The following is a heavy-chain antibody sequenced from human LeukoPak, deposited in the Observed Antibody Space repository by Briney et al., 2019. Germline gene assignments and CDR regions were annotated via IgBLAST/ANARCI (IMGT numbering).Heavy chain of an antibody. CDR1: GYTLTELS. V-gene: IGHV1-24*01. Sequence: ASVTVPCKVSGYTLTELSMHWVRQAPGKGLEWMGGFDPEDGETIYAQKFQGGVTMTEDTSTDTAYMELSSLRSKDTAVYYCATSYYYDSSTGAFDIWGQGTMVTVSS. CDR2: FDPEDGET. D-gene: IGHD3-22*01. J-gene: IGHJ3*02. CDR3: ATSYYYDSSTGAFDI.